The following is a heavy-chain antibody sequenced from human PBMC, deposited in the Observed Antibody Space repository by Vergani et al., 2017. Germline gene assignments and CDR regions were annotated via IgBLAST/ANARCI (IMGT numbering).Heavy chain of an antibody. V-gene: IGHV1-69-2*01. CDR1: GYTFSDHY. D-gene: IGHD2-21*02. CDR3: ATPQTVTAGGMEV. J-gene: IGHJ6*02. Sequence: EVQFVQSGAEVKKPGATMKISCKVSGYTFSDHYIHWVKQAPGKGLEWMGLVDPEDGETIYAEKFNGRVTIAADTSTDTAHLELSSLRSEDTAVYYCATPQTVTAGGMEVWGQGTTVIVSS. CDR2: VDPEDGET.